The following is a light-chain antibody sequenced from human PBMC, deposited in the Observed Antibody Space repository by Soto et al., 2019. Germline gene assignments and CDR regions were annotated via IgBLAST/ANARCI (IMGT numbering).Light chain of an antibody. CDR1: SSDVGRYNH. Sequence: QSALTQPASVSGSPGQSITISYTGTSSDVGRYNHVSWYQHHPGKAPKLIISEVSNRPSGVSNRFSGSKSGYTASLTISGLQAEDEADYYCNSHTSGDFRVFGTGTKLTVL. CDR2: EVS. CDR3: NSHTSGDFRV. J-gene: IGLJ1*01. V-gene: IGLV2-14*01.